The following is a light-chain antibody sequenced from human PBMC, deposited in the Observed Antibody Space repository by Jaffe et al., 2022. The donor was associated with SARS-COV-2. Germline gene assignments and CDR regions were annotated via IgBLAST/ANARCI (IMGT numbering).Light chain of an antibody. J-gene: IGKJ4*01. CDR1: QGIRND. CDR3: LQHNNYPLS. CDR2: AAS. Sequence: DIQMTQSPSSLSASVGDRVTITCRASQGIRNDVGWYQQKPGKAPKRLIYAASILQSGVPSRFSGSGSGTEFTLTISSLQPEDFATYYCLQHNNYPLSFGGGTKVEI. V-gene: IGKV1-17*01.